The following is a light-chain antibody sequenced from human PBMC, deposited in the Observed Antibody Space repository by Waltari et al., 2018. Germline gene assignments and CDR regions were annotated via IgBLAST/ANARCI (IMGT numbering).Light chain of an antibody. CDR1: QSVSSSY. CDR3: QQYGGSLS. J-gene: IGKJ4*01. CDR2: GAS. V-gene: IGKV3-20*01. Sequence: EIVLTQSPGTLSLSPGERATLSCRASQSVSSSYLAWYQQKPGQAPRLLMYGASSRATGIPDRFSGSGSGTDFTLTTNRLEPEDFAVYYCQQYGGSLSFGGGTKVEIK.